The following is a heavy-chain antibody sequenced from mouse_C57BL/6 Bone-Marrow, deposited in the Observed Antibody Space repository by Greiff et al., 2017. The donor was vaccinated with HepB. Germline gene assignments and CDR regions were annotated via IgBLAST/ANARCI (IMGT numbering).Heavy chain of an antibody. Sequence: QVQLQQPGAEVVRPGSSVKLSCKASGYTFTSYWMDWVKQRPGQGLEWIGNIYPSDSKTHYNQKFKDKATLTVDKSSSTAYMQLSSLTSEDSAVYYCARGGYYGSKDWYFDVWGTGTTVTVSS. CDR2: IYPSDSKT. D-gene: IGHD1-1*01. V-gene: IGHV1-61*01. CDR1: GYTFTSYW. CDR3: ARGGYYGSKDWYFDV. J-gene: IGHJ1*03.